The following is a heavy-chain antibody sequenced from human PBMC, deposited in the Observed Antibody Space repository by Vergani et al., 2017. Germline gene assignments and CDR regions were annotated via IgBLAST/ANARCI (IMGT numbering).Heavy chain of an antibody. CDR2: IYYSGST. J-gene: IGHJ5*02. V-gene: IGHV4-61*01. D-gene: IGHD3-3*01. Sequence: QVQLQESGPGLVKPSETLSLTCTVSGGSVSSGSYYWSWIRQPPGKGLEWIGYIYYSGSTNYNPSLKSRVTISVDTSKNQFSLKLSSVTAADTAVYYCARDMDFWSGPGGWFDPWGQGTLVTVSS. CDR3: ARDMDFWSGPGGWFDP. CDR1: GGSVSSGSYY.